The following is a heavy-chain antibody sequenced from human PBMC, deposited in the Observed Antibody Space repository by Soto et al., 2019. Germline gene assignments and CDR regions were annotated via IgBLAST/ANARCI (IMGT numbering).Heavy chain of an antibody. V-gene: IGHV1-58*02. CDR1: GITFSTSA. CDR2: IVVGSGHT. J-gene: IGHJ6*02. D-gene: IGHD6-19*01. Sequence: QMQLVQSGPEVKKPGTSVKVSCKASGITFSTSAMQWVRQARGQRLEWIGWIVVGSGHTNYAQKFQERITITRDMSRSTAYMELISLRSEDTAVYYCAATIIAVSGTGYYGMDVWGQGTTVTVSS. CDR3: AATIIAVSGTGYYGMDV.